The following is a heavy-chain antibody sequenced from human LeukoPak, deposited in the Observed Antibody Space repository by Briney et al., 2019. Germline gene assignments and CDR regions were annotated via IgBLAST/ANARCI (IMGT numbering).Heavy chain of an antibody. CDR3: ARDYDSSGYYWS. V-gene: IGHV4-59*01. CDR2: VYYSGIT. D-gene: IGHD3-22*01. CDR1: GGSISTYY. Sequence: SETLSLTCTVSGGSISTYYWSWIRQPPGKRLEWIVYVYYSGITSYNPSLKSRVTISVDTSKNQFSLNVSSVTAADTAVYYCARDYDSSGYYWSWGQGALVTVSS. J-gene: IGHJ4*02.